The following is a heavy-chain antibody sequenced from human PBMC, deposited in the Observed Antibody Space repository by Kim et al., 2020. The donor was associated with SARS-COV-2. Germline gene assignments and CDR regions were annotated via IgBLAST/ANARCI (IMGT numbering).Heavy chain of an antibody. CDR2: YN. Sequence: YNDYAVSVKSRITSNPDTSKNQFSLQLNSVTPEDTAVYYCARGAAGPFDYWGQGTLVTVSS. D-gene: IGHD6-13*01. J-gene: IGHJ4*02. CDR3: ARGAAGPFDY. V-gene: IGHV6-1*01.